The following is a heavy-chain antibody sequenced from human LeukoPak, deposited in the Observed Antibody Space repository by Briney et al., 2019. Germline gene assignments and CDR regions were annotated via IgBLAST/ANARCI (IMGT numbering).Heavy chain of an antibody. J-gene: IGHJ3*02. V-gene: IGHV1-2*02. Sequence: GASVTVSFKTSGYSFIAYYIHWVRQAPGQGLEWMAWINPNSGDTVSEQKFQGRVSMTYDTSISTAYMELNRLGSYDTAVYYCARDRGGDAFDIWGQGTMVTVSS. CDR3: ARDRGGDAFDI. CDR2: INPNSGDT. D-gene: IGHD3-10*01. CDR1: GYSFIAYY.